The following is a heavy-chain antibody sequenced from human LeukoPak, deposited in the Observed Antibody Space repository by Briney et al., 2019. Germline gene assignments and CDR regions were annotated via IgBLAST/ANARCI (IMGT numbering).Heavy chain of an antibody. CDR1: GFTFSSYD. V-gene: IGHV3-30*02. D-gene: IGHD3-3*01. CDR2: IRYDGSNK. CDR3: AKDFEVVPSPSDY. Sequence: GGSLRLSCAASGFTFSSYDMHWVRQAPGKGLEWVSFIRYDGSNKYYADSVKGRFTISRDNSKNTLYLQMNSLRAEDTAVYYCAKDFEVVPSPSDYWGQGTLVTVSS. J-gene: IGHJ4*02.